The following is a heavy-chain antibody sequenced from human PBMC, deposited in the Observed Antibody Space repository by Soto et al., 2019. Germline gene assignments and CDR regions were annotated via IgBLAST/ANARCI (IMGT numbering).Heavy chain of an antibody. V-gene: IGHV3-66*01. D-gene: IGHD4-17*01. J-gene: IGHJ4*02. CDR1: GFTVSSNY. CDR3: AKNDYGDYAPDY. CDR2: IYRGGST. Sequence: PGGSLRLSCAASGFTVSSNYMTWVRQAPGKGLEWVSIIYRGGSTFYADSVKGRFTISRDNSKNTLYLQMNSLRAEDTALYYCAKNDYGDYAPDYWGQGTLVTVSS.